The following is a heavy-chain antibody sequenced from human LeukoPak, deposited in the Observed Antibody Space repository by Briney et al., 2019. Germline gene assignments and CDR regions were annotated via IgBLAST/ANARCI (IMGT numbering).Heavy chain of an antibody. CDR2: IDPNSGDT. D-gene: IGHD3-16*01. CDR3: ATFTAPRNAFDL. V-gene: IGHV1-2*06. Sequence: ASVKVSCKASGHSFNAYYIHWVRQAPGQGLQWMGRIDPNSGDTKYTQKFQGRASMTRGTSISTAYMELSRLTSDDTAVYYCATFTAPRNAFDLWGQGTMVTVSS. J-gene: IGHJ3*01. CDR1: GHSFNAYY.